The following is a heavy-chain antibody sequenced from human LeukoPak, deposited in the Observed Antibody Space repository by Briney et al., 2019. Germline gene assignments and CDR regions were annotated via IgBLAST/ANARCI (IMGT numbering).Heavy chain of an antibody. CDR3: ATEQQVGTFDF. Sequence: QPGRSLRLSCVASGFTFSSFGMHWVRQAPGKGLEWVSAIGSGGTTYYADSVKGRFTISRDNSKNTLYLQMNSLRAEDTAVYYCATEQQVGTFDFWGQGTMVTVSS. J-gene: IGHJ3*01. V-gene: IGHV3-23*01. D-gene: IGHD6-13*01. CDR2: IGSGGTT. CDR1: GFTFSSFG.